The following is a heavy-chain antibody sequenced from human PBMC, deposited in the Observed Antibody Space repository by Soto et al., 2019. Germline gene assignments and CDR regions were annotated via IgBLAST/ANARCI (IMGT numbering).Heavy chain of an antibody. CDR3: AREGGSGTPSSPSKYYYYYYGMDV. CDR1: GHTCTSGA. CDR2: VIAGNGNT. J-gene: IGHJ6*02. D-gene: IGHD3-10*01. V-gene: IGHV1-3*01. Sequence: VPVEVACKAPGHTCTSGATHWVLPAPGQRLKGMGWVIAGNGNTKYAQKVKGRVTMTADKSTSTAYMELSSLRSEDTAVYYCAREGGSGTPSSPSKYYYYYYGMDVWGQGTTVTVSS.